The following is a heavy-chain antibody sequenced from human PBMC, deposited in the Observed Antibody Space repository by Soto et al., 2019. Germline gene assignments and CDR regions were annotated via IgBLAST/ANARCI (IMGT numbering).Heavy chain of an antibody. CDR3: ARDCAGGSLSSHKPRCYNWFSP. Sequence: QVQLVESGGGLVKPGGSLRLSCAASGFTFSDYYMSWIRQAPGKGLEWVSYISSSGSTIYYADSVKGRFTISRDNAKNSRYLQRNSLRAEDTAVYYCARDCAGGSLSSHKPRCYNWFSPWGQGSLVSVSS. V-gene: IGHV3-11*01. D-gene: IGHD2-8*01. CDR2: ISSSGSTI. J-gene: IGHJ5*02. CDR1: GFTFSDYY.